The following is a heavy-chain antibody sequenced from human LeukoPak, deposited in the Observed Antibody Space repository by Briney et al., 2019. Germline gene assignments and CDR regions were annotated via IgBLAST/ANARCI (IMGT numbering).Heavy chain of an antibody. CDR1: GFTFDDYA. J-gene: IGHJ6*04. Sequence: GRSLRLSCAASGFTFDDYAIHWVLQAPGKGLEWLSGISWNSGSIDYADSVKGRFTISRDNAKNSLYLQMNSLRAEDTAVYYCAELGITMIGGVWGKGTTVTISS. CDR2: ISWNSGSI. V-gene: IGHV3-9*01. D-gene: IGHD3-10*02. CDR3: AELGITMIGGV.